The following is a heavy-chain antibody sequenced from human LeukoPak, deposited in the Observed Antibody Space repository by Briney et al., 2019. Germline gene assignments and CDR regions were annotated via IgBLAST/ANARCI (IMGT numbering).Heavy chain of an antibody. D-gene: IGHD1-26*01. J-gene: IGHJ1*01. CDR1: GYNFIELS. Sequence: ASVKVSCKVSGYNFIELSIHWVRQGPGKGLEWMGGFDPEDGEIIYAQKFQGRVTMTEDKFTDTAYMQLSSLRSDDTAIYYRAAVILGEPRYRGTEYFQHWGQGSVVAVSS. CDR3: AAVILGEPRYRGTEYFQH. CDR2: FDPEDGEI. V-gene: IGHV1-24*01.